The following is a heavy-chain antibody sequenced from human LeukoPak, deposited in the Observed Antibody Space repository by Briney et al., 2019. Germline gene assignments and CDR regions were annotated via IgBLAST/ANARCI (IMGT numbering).Heavy chain of an antibody. D-gene: IGHD1-1*01. Sequence: GGSLRLSCAASGFTFSSYAMHWVRQAPGKGLEYVSAISSNGGSTYYANSVEGRFTISRDNSKNTLYLQMGSLRAEDMAVYYCARERSLQYDYWGQGTLVTVSS. CDR2: ISSNGGST. V-gene: IGHV3-64*01. J-gene: IGHJ4*02. CDR1: GFTFSSYA. CDR3: ARERSLQYDY.